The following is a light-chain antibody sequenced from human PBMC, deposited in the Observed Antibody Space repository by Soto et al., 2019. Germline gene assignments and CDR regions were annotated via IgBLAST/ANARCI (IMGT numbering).Light chain of an antibody. CDR1: QSVSSY. CDR3: QQHSNWPPT. V-gene: IGKV3-11*01. CDR2: DAS. J-gene: IGKJ4*01. Sequence: EIVLTQSPATLSLSPGERATLSCRASQSVSSYFAWYHQKPGQAPRLLIYDASNRATGIPARFSGSGSGTDFSLTITSLEPEDFAVYYCQQHSNWPPTFGGGTNVEIK.